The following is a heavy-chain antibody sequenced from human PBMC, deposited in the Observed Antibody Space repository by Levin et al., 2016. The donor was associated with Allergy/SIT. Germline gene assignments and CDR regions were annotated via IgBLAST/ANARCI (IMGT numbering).Heavy chain of an antibody. J-gene: IGHJ3*02. D-gene: IGHD6-13*01. CDR3: ARGMPPRYSSRVSAFDI. Sequence: WIRQPPGKGLEWIGEINHSGSTNYNPSLKGRVTISVDTSKNQFSLKLSSVTAADTAVYYCARGMPPRYSSRVSAFDIWGQGTMVTVSS. CDR2: INHSGST. V-gene: IGHV4-34*01.